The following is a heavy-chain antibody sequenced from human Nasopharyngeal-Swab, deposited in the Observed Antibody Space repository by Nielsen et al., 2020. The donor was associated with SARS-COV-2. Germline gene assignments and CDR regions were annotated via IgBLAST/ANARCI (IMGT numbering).Heavy chain of an antibody. Sequence: ATVNVSCKASGYTFSNYRINCVRQAPAQGLESIGCISAYSGETDYAQKVQDRVTLTTETSTSTAYMELRSLRSDDTAEYYCAREITYYGLDVWGQGTAVTVSS. CDR1: GYTFSNYR. V-gene: IGHV1-18*01. CDR3: AREITYYGLDV. J-gene: IGHJ6*02. CDR2: ISAYSGET. D-gene: IGHD1-14*01.